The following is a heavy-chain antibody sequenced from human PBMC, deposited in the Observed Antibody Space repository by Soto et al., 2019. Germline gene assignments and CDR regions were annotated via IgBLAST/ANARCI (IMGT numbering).Heavy chain of an antibody. CDR3: ARGPPHHFDY. CDR1: GGSISSYY. CDR2: IYYSGST. J-gene: IGHJ4*02. Sequence: SETLSLTCTVSGGSISSYYWSWIRQPPGKGLEWIGYIYYSGSTNYNPSLKSRVAISVDTSKNQFSLKLSSVTAADTAVYYCARGPPHHFDYWGQGTLVTVSS. V-gene: IGHV4-59*01.